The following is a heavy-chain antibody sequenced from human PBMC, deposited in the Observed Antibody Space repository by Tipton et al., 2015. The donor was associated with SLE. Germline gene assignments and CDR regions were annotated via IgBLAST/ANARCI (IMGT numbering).Heavy chain of an antibody. CDR3: ARSDYDFWSGHWAVNWFDP. D-gene: IGHD3-3*01. J-gene: IGHJ5*02. CDR1: GGSISSHY. CDR2: IYYSGST. V-gene: IGHV4-59*06. Sequence: TLSLTCTVSGGSISSHYWSWIRQPPGKGLEWIGYIYYSGSTYYNPSLKSRVTISVDTSKNQFSLKLSSVTAADTAVYYCARSDYDFWSGHWAVNWFDPWGQGTLVTVSS.